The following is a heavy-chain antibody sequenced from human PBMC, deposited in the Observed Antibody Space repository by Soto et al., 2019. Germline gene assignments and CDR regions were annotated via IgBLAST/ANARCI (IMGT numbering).Heavy chain of an antibody. Sequence: QITLKESGPPLVKPTQTLTLTCTFSGFSLSTSVVVVGWIRQPPGKALEWLAFIYGNDDKRYSPSLKSRLTITKDTSKNQVVLTMTNMDPVDTATYYCAHRTTDRAVDYWGQGTLVTVSS. CDR2: IYGNDDK. CDR1: GFSLSTSVVV. J-gene: IGHJ4*02. D-gene: IGHD5-18*01. CDR3: AHRTTDRAVDY. V-gene: IGHV2-5*01.